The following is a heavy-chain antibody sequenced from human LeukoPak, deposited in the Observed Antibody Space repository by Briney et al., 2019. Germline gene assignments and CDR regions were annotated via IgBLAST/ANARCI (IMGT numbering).Heavy chain of an antibody. Sequence: SETLSLTCAVSGVSISNSDYSWTWIRQTPGKGLEWIGSIYYSGSNYHNPSLKSRVSMSVDTSKNQFSLKLSSVTAADTAVYYCANMGYSYAPGLFDPWGQGTLVTVSS. CDR2: IYYSGSN. CDR3: ANMGYSYAPGLFDP. D-gene: IGHD5-18*01. V-gene: IGHV4-39*07. CDR1: GVSISNSDYS. J-gene: IGHJ5*02.